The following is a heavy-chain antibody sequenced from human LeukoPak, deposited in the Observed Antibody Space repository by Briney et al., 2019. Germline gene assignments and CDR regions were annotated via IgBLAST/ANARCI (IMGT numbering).Heavy chain of an antibody. Sequence: RGSLRLSCAASGFTFNKYAMTWVRQAPGKGLEWVSTISTSGDSTHYADSVKGRVTISRDNSKNTLYLQMNSLRPEDTALHYCARARYCSSTSCFLDYWGQGTLVTVSS. CDR2: ISTSGDST. V-gene: IGHV3-23*01. CDR1: GFTFNKYA. D-gene: IGHD2-2*01. CDR3: ARARYCSSTSCFLDY. J-gene: IGHJ4*02.